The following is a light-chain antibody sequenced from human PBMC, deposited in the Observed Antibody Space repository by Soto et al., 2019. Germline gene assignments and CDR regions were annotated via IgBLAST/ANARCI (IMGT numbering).Light chain of an antibody. J-gene: IGLJ1*01. CDR3: SSYTSISTLV. V-gene: IGLV2-14*01. Sequence: QSALTQPASVSGSPGQSITISCTGTSSDVGAYNYVSWYQQYPGKAPKLMIYEVTNRPSGVSNRFSGSKSGNTASLTISGLQAEDEADYYCSSYTSISTLVFGTGTKLTVL. CDR2: EVT. CDR1: SSDVGAYNY.